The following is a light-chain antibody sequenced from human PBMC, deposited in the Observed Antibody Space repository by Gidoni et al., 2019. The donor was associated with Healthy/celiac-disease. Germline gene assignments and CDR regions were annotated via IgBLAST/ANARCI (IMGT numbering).Light chain of an antibody. V-gene: IGKV3-15*01. CDR3: QQYNNWPPLT. J-gene: IGKJ4*01. Sequence: EIVMTQSPATLSVSPGERATLSCRASQSVSRNLAWYQQKPGQATRLLIYGASTRATGIPARFSGSGSGTEFTLTISSLQSEDCAVYYCQQYNNWPPLTFGGGTKVEIK. CDR2: GAS. CDR1: QSVSRN.